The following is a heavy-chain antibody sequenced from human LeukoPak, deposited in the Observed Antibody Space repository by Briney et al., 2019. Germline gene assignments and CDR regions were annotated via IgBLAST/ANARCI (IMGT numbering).Heavy chain of an antibody. J-gene: IGHJ4*02. CDR3: ARDRGAYYYDSSGYPFDY. CDR2: ISAYNGNT. D-gene: IGHD3-22*01. V-gene: IGHV1-18*01. Sequence: GASVKVSYKASGYTFTSYGISWVRQAPGQGLEWMGWISAYNGNTNYAQKLQGRVTMTTDTSTSTAYMELRSLRSDDTAVYYCARDRGAYYYDSSGYPFDYWGQGTLVTVSS. CDR1: GYTFTSYG.